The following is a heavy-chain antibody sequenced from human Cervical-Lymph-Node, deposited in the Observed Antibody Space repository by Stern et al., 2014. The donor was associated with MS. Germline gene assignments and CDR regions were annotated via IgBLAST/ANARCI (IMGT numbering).Heavy chain of an antibody. V-gene: IGHV1-18*04. J-gene: IGHJ4*02. D-gene: IGHD5-24*01. Sequence: QVQLMQSGADVKKPGASVKVSCTGSGYTFTTYGISWVRQAPGQGLEWMGWISGYNGNTNYAHNFQGRVTMTTDTSTNTAYMELRSLRSDDTAIYYCAREYGDGYNLVGYPLDYWGQGTLVTVSS. CDR2: ISGYNGNT. CDR3: AREYGDGYNLVGYPLDY. CDR1: GYTFTTYG.